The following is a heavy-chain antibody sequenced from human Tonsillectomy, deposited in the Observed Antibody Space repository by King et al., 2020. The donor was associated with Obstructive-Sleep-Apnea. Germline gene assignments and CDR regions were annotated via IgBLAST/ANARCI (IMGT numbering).Heavy chain of an antibody. CDR2: IYADGST. V-gene: IGHV3-66*01. CDR1: GFTVSSNY. Sequence: QLVQSGGGLVQPGGSLRLSCAASGFTVSSNYMSWVRQAPGKGVEWVSIIYADGSTYYADTVKGRFTLSRDHSKNTLYLQMNSLRAEDTAVYYCARIWQQWKSEFDYWGRGTLVTVSS. J-gene: IGHJ4*02. D-gene: IGHD6-19*01. CDR3: ARIWQQWKSEFDY.